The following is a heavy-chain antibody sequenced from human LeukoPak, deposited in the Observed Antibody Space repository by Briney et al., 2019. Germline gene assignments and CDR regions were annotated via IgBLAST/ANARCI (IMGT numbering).Heavy chain of an antibody. V-gene: IGHV3-21*01. J-gene: IGHJ4*02. CDR3: ARSGAIAAAGRFDY. CDR1: GFTFSSYS. Sequence: PGGSLRLSCAASGFTFSSYSMNWVRQAPGKGLEWVSSISSSSSYIYYADSVKGRFTISRDNAKNSLYLQMNSLRAEDTAVYYCARSGAIAAAGRFDYWGQGTLVTVSS. CDR2: ISSSSSYI. D-gene: IGHD6-13*01.